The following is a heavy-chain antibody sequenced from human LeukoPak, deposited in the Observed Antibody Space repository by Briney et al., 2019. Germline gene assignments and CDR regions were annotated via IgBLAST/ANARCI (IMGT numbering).Heavy chain of an antibody. J-gene: IGHJ5*02. V-gene: IGHV3-73*01. D-gene: IGHD4-17*01. CDR3: TRRADYGENWFDP. Sequence: GGSLKLSCAASGFTFSGSAMHWVRQASGKGLEWIGRIRSKANSYATAYTASLKGRFTISRDDSKNTAYLQMDSLKTEDTAVYYCTRRADYGENWFDPWGQGTLVTVSS. CDR1: GFTFSGSA. CDR2: IRSKANSYAT.